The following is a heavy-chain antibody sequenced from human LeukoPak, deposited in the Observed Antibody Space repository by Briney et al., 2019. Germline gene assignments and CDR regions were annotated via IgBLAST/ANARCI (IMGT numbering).Heavy chain of an antibody. CDR2: IYYSGST. CDR3: ARDLPPPGDPFDY. Sequence: SETLSLTCTVSGGSISSSSYYWGWIRQPPGKGLEWIGSIYYSGSTYYNPSLKSRVTISVDTSKNQFSLKLSSVTAADTAVYYCARDLPPPGDPFDYWGQGTLVTVSS. V-gene: IGHV4-39*07. CDR1: GGSISSSSYY. D-gene: IGHD7-27*01. J-gene: IGHJ4*02.